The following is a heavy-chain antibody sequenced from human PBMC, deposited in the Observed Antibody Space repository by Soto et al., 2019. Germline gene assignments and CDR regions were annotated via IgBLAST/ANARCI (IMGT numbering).Heavy chain of an antibody. V-gene: IGHV3-21*06. Sequence: GGSLRLSCAASGFTFTRYSMNWVRQAPGKGLEWVSSISSTTNYIYYGDSMKGRFTISRDNAKNSLYLEMNSLRAEDTAVYYCARESEDLTSNFDYWGQVTLVTVSS. CDR3: ARESEDLTSNFDY. CDR2: ISSTTNYI. CDR1: GFTFTRYS. J-gene: IGHJ4*02.